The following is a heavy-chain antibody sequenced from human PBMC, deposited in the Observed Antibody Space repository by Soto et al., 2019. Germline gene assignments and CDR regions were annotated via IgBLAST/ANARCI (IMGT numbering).Heavy chain of an antibody. CDR1: GFTFTSYW. V-gene: IGHV3-7*01. CDR2: IKEDGSAK. J-gene: IGHJ4*02. Sequence: SGGSLRLSCVGSGFTFTSYWMAWVRQAPGKGLEWVANIKEDGSAKYYVDSVKGRFTISRDNAKNSLFLQMNSLRAEDTAVYYCATTAAAAGTDWGQGTLVTVSS. CDR3: ATTAAAAGTD. D-gene: IGHD6-13*01.